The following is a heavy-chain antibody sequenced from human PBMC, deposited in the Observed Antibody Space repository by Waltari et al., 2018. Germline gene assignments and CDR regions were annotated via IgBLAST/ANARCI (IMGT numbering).Heavy chain of an antibody. CDR3: ARDRGGTFDY. CDR2: IYYSGST. Sequence: PSETLSLTCTVSGGSISSHYWSWIRQPPGKGLEWIGYIYYSGSTNYNPSLKSRVTISVDTSKNQFSLKLSSVTAADTAVYYCARDRGGTFDYWGQGTLVTVSS. CDR1: GGSISSHY. J-gene: IGHJ4*02. D-gene: IGHD3-10*01. V-gene: IGHV4-59*11.